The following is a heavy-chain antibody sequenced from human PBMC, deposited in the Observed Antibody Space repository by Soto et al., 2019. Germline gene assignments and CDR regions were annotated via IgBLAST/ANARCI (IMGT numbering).Heavy chain of an antibody. V-gene: IGHV4-34*01. CDR3: AGLGGLNGFDI. CDR1: GGSFSAYD. Sequence: SETLSLTCAVYGGSFSAYDWSWIRQPPGKGPEWIGEINHSGITYYNPSLKSRALISEDPSKNHFPLRLSSVTAADTAVYYCAGLGGLNGFDIWGQGTMVTVS. D-gene: IGHD2-15*01. J-gene: IGHJ3*02. CDR2: INHSGIT.